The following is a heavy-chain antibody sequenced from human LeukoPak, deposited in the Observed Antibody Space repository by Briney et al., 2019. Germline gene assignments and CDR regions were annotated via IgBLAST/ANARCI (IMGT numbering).Heavy chain of an antibody. CDR3: ARFPPITYYYDSSGYNDAFDI. Sequence: GESLKISCKCSGYSFTSYWIGWVRPVPGKGLEGMGIIYSGYSDTRYSPSFQGQVTISADKSISTAYLQCSSLKAPDTAMYYCARFPPITYYYDSSGYNDAFDIWGQGTMVTVSS. D-gene: IGHD3-22*01. J-gene: IGHJ3*02. CDR2: IYSGYSDT. V-gene: IGHV5-51*01. CDR1: GYSFTSYW.